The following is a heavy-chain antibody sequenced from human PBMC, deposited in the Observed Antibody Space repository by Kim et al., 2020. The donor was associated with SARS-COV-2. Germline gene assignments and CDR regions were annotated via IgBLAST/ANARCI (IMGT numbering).Heavy chain of an antibody. Sequence: GGSLRLSCAASGFTFSSYAMNWVRQAPEKGLEWVSVIYSGGTGTRYADSVKGRFIISRDNSKNTLYLQMNSLRAEDTAVYYCAKDMGARTWAFDIWGQGT. V-gene: IGHV3-23*03. CDR3: AKDMGARTWAFDI. CDR1: GFTFSSYA. CDR2: IYSGGTGT. J-gene: IGHJ3*02. D-gene: IGHD1-26*01.